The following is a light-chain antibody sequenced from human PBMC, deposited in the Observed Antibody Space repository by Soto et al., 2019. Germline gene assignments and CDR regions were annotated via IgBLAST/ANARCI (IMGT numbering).Light chain of an antibody. J-gene: IGKJ3*01. CDR3: QQYNNWPPMT. V-gene: IGKV3-15*01. CDR2: GAS. CDR1: QSVSGN. Sequence: EIVMTQSPATLSVSPGERATLSCRASQSVSGNLAWYQQKPGQAPRLLIYGASTRATGIPARFSGSGTGTEFTLTISSLQSEDFAVYYCQQYNNWPPMTFGPGTKVDIK.